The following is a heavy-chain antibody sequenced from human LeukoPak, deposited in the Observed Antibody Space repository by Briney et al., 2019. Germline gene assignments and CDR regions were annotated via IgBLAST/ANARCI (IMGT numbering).Heavy chain of an antibody. CDR1: GYSISSGYY. Sequence: SETLSLTCTVSGYSISSGYYWGWIRQPPGKGLEWIGSIYHSGSTYYNPSLKSRVTISVNTSKNQFSLKLSSVTAADTAVYYWAGGARQLPVDYWGQGTLVTVSS. J-gene: IGHJ4*02. V-gene: IGHV4-38-2*02. CDR3: AGGARQLPVDY. CDR2: IYHSGST. D-gene: IGHD2-2*01.